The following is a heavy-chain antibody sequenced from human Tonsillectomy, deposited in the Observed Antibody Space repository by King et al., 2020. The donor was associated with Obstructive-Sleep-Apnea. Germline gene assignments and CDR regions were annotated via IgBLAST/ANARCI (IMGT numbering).Heavy chain of an antibody. J-gene: IGHJ4*02. V-gene: IGHV3-33*01. CDR1: GFTFSSYG. CDR3: ARDSPYGDYPDY. Sequence: VQLVESGGGVVQPGRSLRLSCAASGFTFSSYGMHWGRQAPGKGLEWVAVILYHGSNKYYADSVKGRFTISRDNSKNTLYLQMKSLRAEETAVYYWARDSPYGDYPDYWGQGTLVTVSS. D-gene: IGHD4-17*01. CDR2: ILYHGSNK.